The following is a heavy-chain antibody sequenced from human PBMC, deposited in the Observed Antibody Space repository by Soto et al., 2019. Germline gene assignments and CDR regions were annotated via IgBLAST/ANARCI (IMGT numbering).Heavy chain of an antibody. CDR1: GFTFSSYS. CDR2: ISSSSSTI. J-gene: IGHJ4*02. Sequence: EVQLVESGGGLVQPGGSLRLSCAASGFTFSSYSMNWVRQAPGKGLEWVSYISSSSSTIYYADSVKGRFTISRDNAKNSLYLQMNSLRDEDTAVYYCARDLGDYGDLGYFDYWGQGTLVTVSS. D-gene: IGHD4-17*01. CDR3: ARDLGDYGDLGYFDY. V-gene: IGHV3-48*02.